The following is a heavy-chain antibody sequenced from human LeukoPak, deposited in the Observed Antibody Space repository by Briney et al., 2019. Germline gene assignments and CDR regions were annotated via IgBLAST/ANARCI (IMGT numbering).Heavy chain of an antibody. CDR1: GGSFSGYF. V-gene: IGHV4-34*01. D-gene: IGHD3-16*01. Sequence: SETPSLTCAVYGGSFSGYFWSWIRQPPGKGLEWIGEINDRGSTKYNPSLKSRVTISVETSKNQFSLKLSSVTAADTAVYYCARGMRGGNAFDIGGRETMATVSS. CDR2: INDRGST. CDR3: ARGMRGGNAFDI. J-gene: IGHJ3*02.